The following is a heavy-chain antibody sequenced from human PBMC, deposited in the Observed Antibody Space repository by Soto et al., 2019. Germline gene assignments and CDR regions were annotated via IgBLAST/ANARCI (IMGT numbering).Heavy chain of an antibody. CDR2: IVVGSGNT. D-gene: IGHD3-9*01. CDR1: GFTFTSSA. J-gene: IGHJ3*02. Sequence: SVKVSSKASGFTFTSSAMQWVRQARGQRLEWIGWIVVGSGNTNYAQKFQERVTITRDMSTSTAYMELSSLRSEDTAVYYCAAEDDILPGDAFDIWGQGTMVTVSS. V-gene: IGHV1-58*02. CDR3: AAEDDILPGDAFDI.